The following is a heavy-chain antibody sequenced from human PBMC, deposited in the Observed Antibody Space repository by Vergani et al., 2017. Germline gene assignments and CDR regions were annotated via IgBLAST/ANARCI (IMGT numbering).Heavy chain of an antibody. V-gene: IGHV1-69*02. CDR3: ARGTPPMRGYYYYYMDV. CDR1: GGTFSSYT. CDR2: IIPILGIA. Sequence: QVQLVQSGAEVKKPGSSVKVSCKASGGTFSSYTISWVRQAPGQGLEWMGRIIPILGIANYAQKFQGRVTITADKSTSTAYMELSSLRSEDTAVYYCARGTPPMRGYYYYYMDVWGKGTTVTVSS. J-gene: IGHJ6*03.